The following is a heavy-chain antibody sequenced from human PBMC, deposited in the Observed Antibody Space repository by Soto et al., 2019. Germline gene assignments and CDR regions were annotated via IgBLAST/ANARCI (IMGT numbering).Heavy chain of an antibody. CDR3: ARALSDAFDI. CDR1: GFTFSDYY. V-gene: IGHV3-11*01. Sequence: GGSLRLSCAASGFTFSDYYMIWIRQAPGKGLEWVSYIGSSGTGTYYGDSVKGRFTISRDNAKKSLYLQMNSLRAEDTAVYYCARALSDAFDIWGQGTMVTVSS. J-gene: IGHJ3*02. CDR2: IGSSGTGT.